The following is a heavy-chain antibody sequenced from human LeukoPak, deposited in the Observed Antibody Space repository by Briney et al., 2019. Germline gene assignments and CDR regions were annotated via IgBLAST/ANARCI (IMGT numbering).Heavy chain of an antibody. V-gene: IGHV3-30*18. CDR3: AKDLNQWLVPTYFDY. D-gene: IGHD6-19*01. Sequence: AGGSLRLSCAASGFTFSSYGMHWVRQAPGKGLEWVAVISYDGSNKYYADSVKGRFTISRDNSKNTLYLQMNSLRAEDTAVYYCAKDLNQWLVPTYFDYWGQGTLVTVSS. J-gene: IGHJ4*02. CDR2: ISYDGSNK. CDR1: GFTFSSYG.